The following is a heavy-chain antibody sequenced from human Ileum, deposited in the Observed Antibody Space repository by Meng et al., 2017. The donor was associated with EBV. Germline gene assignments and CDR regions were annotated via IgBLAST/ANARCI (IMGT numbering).Heavy chain of an antibody. CDR3: ARGRGSYLGIIDS. Sequence: QVQLQESGPGLVKPSEXLSLQCNVSGGSVTSGSYYWSWIRQPPGKGLEYIGYVYSTGNSNHNPSLRGRVTVSADTSKNQFSLKLTSVTVADTAVYYCARGRGSYLGIIDSWGQGTLGTVSS. CDR2: VYSTGNS. CDR1: GGSVTSGSYY. D-gene: IGHD3-10*01. J-gene: IGHJ4*02. V-gene: IGHV4-61*01.